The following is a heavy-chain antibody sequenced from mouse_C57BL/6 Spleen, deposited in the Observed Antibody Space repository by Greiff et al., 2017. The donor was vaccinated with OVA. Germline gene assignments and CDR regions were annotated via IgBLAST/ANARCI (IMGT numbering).Heavy chain of an antibody. CDR2: IYPGDGDT. CDR1: GYAFSSSW. J-gene: IGHJ3*01. CDR3: AVLGRFAY. V-gene: IGHV1-82*01. Sequence: QVQLQQSGPELVKPGASVKISCKASGYAFSSSWMNWVKQRPGKGLEWIGRIYPGDGDTNYNGKFKGKATLTAAKSSSTAYMQLSSLTSEDSAVYFCAVLGRFAYWGQGTLVTVSA. D-gene: IGHD4-1*01.